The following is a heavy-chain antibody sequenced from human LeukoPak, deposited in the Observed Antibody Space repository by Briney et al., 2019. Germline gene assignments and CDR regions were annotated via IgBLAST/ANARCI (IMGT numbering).Heavy chain of an antibody. J-gene: IGHJ6*02. D-gene: IGHD1-26*01. CDR3: ATQRWEKLHGSYYYDGMDV. Sequence: ASVKVSCKASGYTFTNYDINWVRQASGQGLEWVGWMNPNSGNAGFAQKFRGRITMTGDTTTNTAYMEVFSLTSDDTAIYYCATQRWEKLHGSYYYDGMDVWGQGTTVTVS. CDR1: GYTFTNYD. V-gene: IGHV1-8*02. CDR2: MNPNSGNA.